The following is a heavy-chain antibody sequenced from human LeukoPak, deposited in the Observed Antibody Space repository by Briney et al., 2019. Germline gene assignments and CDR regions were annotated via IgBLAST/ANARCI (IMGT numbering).Heavy chain of an antibody. D-gene: IGHD5-24*01. V-gene: IGHV1-2*02. J-gene: IGHJ4*02. CDR1: GYTFTGYY. Sequence: APVKVSCKASGYTFTGYYMHWVRQAPGQGLEWMGWINPNSGGTNYAQKFQGRVTMTRDTSISTAYMELSRLRSDDTAVYYCARDYGDGYNYAPFGYWGQGTLVTVSS. CDR3: ARDYGDGYNYAPFGY. CDR2: INPNSGGT.